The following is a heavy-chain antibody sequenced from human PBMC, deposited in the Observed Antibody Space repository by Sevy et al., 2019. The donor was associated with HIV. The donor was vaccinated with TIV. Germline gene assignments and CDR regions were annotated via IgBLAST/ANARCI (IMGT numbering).Heavy chain of an antibody. D-gene: IGHD6-13*01. CDR2: IYSGGST. V-gene: IGHV3-53*01. Sequence: GGSLRLSCAASGFTVSSNYMSWVRQAPGKGLEWVSVIYSGGSTYYADSVKGRFTISRDNSKNALYLQMNSLRAEDTAVYYCARVLRGRAAGTPYFDYWGQGTLVTVSS. J-gene: IGHJ4*02. CDR3: ARVLRGRAAGTPYFDY. CDR1: GFTVSSNY.